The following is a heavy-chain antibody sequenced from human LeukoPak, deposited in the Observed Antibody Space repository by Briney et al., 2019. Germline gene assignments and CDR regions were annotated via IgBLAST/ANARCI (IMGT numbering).Heavy chain of an antibody. CDR3: ATPPAGLGGYFDY. CDR2: IYYSGTT. Sequence: PSQTLSLTCTVSGGSISSGDYYWSWIRQPPGKGLEWIGSIYYSGTTYYNPSLKSRVTISADTSKNQFSLKLSSVTAADTAVYYCATPPAGLGGYFDYWGQGTLVTVSS. J-gene: IGHJ4*02. CDR1: GGSISSGDYY. D-gene: IGHD6-19*01. V-gene: IGHV4-30-2*03.